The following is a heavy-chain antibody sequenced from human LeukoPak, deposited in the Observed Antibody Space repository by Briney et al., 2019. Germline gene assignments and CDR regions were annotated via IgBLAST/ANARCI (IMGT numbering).Heavy chain of an antibody. CDR3: ARDWERGDGVDY. CDR1: GFTFSSYS. Sequence: GGSLRLSCAASGFTFSSYSMNWVRQAPGKGLEWVSSISSSSSYIYYADSVKGRFTISRDNAKNSLYLQMNSLRAEDTAVYYCARDWERGDGVDYWGQGTLVTVSS. CDR2: ISSSSSYI. D-gene: IGHD5-24*01. J-gene: IGHJ4*02. V-gene: IGHV3-21*01.